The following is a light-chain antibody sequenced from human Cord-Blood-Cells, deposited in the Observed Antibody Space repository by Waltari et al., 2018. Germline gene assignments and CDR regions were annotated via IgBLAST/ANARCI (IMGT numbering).Light chain of an antibody. J-gene: IGLJ2*01. CDR2: DVS. CDR1: RRDVGAYHY. V-gene: IGLV2-14*01. Sequence: QSALTQPASVSGSPGQSITISCTGTRRDVGAYHYVPWYQQHPGKAPKLMIYDVSSRPSGVSNRFSGSKSGNTSSLTISGLQAEDEADYYCSSYTSSSTLVVFGGGTKLTVL. CDR3: SSYTSSSTLVV.